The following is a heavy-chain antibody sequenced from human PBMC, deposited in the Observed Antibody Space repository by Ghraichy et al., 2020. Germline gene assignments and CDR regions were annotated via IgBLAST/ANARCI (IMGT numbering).Heavy chain of an antibody. CDR3: ARGDLLGYCFDS. J-gene: IGHJ4*02. CDR2: IYPGDFDT. D-gene: IGHD1-26*01. Sequence: GESLNISCKGSRDSFTTYWIGWVRQMPGKGLEWMGIIYPGDFDTRYSPFFQGQVTISADKSINTAYLQWSSLKASDTAMYYCARGDLLGYCFDSWGQGTLVTVSS. CDR1: RDSFTTYW. V-gene: IGHV5-51*01.